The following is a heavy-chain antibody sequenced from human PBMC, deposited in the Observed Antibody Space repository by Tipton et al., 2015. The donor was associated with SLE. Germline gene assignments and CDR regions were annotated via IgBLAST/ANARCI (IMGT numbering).Heavy chain of an antibody. CDR2: FSFSGTT. D-gene: IGHD3-16*01. V-gene: IGHV4-61*02. J-gene: IGHJ4*02. CDR1: GGSISYLYHY. Sequence: TLSLTCTVSGGSISYLYHYWSWIRQPAGKGLEWIGGFSFSGTTNYNPSLKSRITISVDTSKNQFSLKLSPVTAADTAAYYCARGIMGDHDYWGQGTLVTVSS. CDR3: ARGIMGDHDY.